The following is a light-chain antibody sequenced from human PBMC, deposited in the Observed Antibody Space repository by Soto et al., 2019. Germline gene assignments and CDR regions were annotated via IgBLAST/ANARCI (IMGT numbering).Light chain of an antibody. CDR1: QSVRGN. CDR2: GAS. V-gene: IGKV3-15*01. Sequence: EIAMTQSPATLSVSPGERAALPCRASQSVRGNLAWYQQRPGQSPRLLIYGASSRATGSPARFSGSGSGAEYTLRTSSLQPADFAAYYCQQYGRLPPYTFGQGTRLEI. CDR3: QQYGRLPPYT. J-gene: IGKJ5*01.